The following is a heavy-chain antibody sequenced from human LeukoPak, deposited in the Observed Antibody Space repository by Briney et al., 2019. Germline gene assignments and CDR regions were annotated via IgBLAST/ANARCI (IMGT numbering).Heavy chain of an antibody. J-gene: IGHJ4*02. V-gene: IGHV4-4*07. CDR3: ARDRNYGSGNLFDY. D-gene: IGHD3-10*01. Sequence: SETLSLTCTVSGGSIYAYYWNWVRQPAGKGLEWIGRIYTSGSTNYNPSLKSRVTMSVDTSKNQFSLKLSSVTAADTAVYYCARDRNYGSGNLFDYWGQGTLVTVYS. CDR1: GGSIYAYY. CDR2: IYTSGST.